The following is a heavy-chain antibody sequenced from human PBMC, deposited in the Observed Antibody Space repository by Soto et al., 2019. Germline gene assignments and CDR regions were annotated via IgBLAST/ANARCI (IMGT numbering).Heavy chain of an antibody. J-gene: IGHJ4*02. CDR3: AKVTRNGYSSFDS. V-gene: IGHV3-23*01. Sequence: EVQLLESGGSLGQPGGSRRLSCAASGFPFSIFPMIWMRQAPGKGLEWVSAILSGGGTTYYAGPVKGRFTISRDDSRNTLFLQVNSLRAEDTAIYYCAKVTRNGYSSFDSWGQGTLVTVSS. CDR2: ILSGGGTT. D-gene: IGHD3-22*01. CDR1: GFPFSIFP.